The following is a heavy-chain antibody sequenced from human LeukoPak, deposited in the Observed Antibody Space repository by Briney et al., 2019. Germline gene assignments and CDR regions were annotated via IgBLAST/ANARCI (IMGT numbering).Heavy chain of an antibody. Sequence: GGSLRLSCAASGFTFSSYEMNWVRQAPGKGLEWVSYISSSGSTIYYADSVKGRFTISRDNAKNSLYLQMNSLRAEDTAVYYCARGDSSGWYSYYYYYYMDVWGKGTTVTISS. D-gene: IGHD6-19*01. J-gene: IGHJ6*03. CDR2: ISSSGSTI. CDR1: GFTFSSYE. CDR3: ARGDSSGWYSYYYYYYMDV. V-gene: IGHV3-48*03.